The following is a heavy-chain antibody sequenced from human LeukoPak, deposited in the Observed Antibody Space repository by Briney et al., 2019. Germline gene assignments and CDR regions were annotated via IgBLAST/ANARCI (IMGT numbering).Heavy chain of an antibody. CDR2: IIPIFGTA. Sequence: GASVKVSCKASGGTFSSYAICWVRQAPGQGLEWMGGIIPIFGTANYAQKFQGRVTITADESTSTAYMELSSLRSEDTAVYYCASPDPKEYYYDSSGYYYASWGQGTLVTVSS. CDR3: ASPDPKEYYYDSSGYYYAS. CDR1: GGTFSSYA. J-gene: IGHJ5*02. V-gene: IGHV1-69*13. D-gene: IGHD3-22*01.